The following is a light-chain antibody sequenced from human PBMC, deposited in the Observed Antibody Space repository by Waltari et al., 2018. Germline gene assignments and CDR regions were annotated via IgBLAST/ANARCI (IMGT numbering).Light chain of an antibody. J-gene: IGLJ1*01. CDR1: NIGTYM. CDR3: HVWHPHVDPGV. V-gene: IGLV3-21*04. Sequence: SYVVTQPPSVSVAPGETATITCGGDNIGTYMVHWYQQKAGQAPVLVIFYDRDRPSGIPDRFSGSNSGNTATLTISRVEAGDEARYYCHVWHPHVDPGVFGTGTEVTVL. CDR2: YDR.